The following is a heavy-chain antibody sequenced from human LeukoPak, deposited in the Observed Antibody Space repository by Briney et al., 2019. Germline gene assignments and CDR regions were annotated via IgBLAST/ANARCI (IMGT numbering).Heavy chain of an antibody. CDR2: ISYDGSNK. Sequence: PGGSLRLSCAASGFTFSSYWMHWVRQAPGKGLEWVAVISYDGSNKYYADSVKGRFTISRDNSKNTLYLQMNSLRAEDTAVYYCAKRNQWELDYWGQGTLVTVSS. CDR3: AKRNQWELDY. V-gene: IGHV3-30*18. J-gene: IGHJ4*02. D-gene: IGHD1-26*01. CDR1: GFTFSSYW.